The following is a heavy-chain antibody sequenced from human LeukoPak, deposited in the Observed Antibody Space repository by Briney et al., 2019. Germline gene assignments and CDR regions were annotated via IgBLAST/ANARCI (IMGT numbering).Heavy chain of an antibody. Sequence: SLRLSCAASGFPFDVYAMHWVRQAPGKGLEWVSGISWNSGRIDYAGSVKGRFTISRDNAKNSLYLQMNSLRAEDTALYYCAQDRRDNPSYGDTFDYWGQGTLVTVSS. J-gene: IGHJ4*02. V-gene: IGHV3-9*01. D-gene: IGHD4-17*01. CDR3: AQDRRDNPSYGDTFDY. CDR1: GFPFDVYA. CDR2: ISWNSGRI.